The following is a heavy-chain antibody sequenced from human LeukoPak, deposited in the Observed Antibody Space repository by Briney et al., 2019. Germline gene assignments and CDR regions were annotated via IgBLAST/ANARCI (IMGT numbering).Heavy chain of an antibody. J-gene: IGHJ4*02. CDR3: TTGSDFDY. CDR1: GFTFSSYA. D-gene: IGHD1-26*01. V-gene: IGHV3-30-3*01. CDR2: ISYDGSNK. Sequence: PGGSLRLSCAASGFTFSSYAMHWVRQAPGKGLEWVAVISYDGSNKYYADSVKGRFTLSRDDSKNTLYLQMNSLKTDDTALYYCTTGSDFDYWGQGTLVTVSS.